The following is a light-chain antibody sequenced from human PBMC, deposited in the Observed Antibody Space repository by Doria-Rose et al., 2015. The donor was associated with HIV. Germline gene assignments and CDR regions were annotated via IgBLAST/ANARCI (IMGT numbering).Light chain of an antibody. CDR3: HQYGTSWT. CDR2: DGS. CDR1: QSFSSTY. J-gene: IGKJ1*01. V-gene: IGKV3-20*01. Sequence: TQSPGTLSLSPGERATLSCRASQSFSSTYLAWYQQKPGQAPSLLIYDGSTRATGIPDRFSASGSGTYFTLTINRLEPEDFALYYCHQYGTSWTFGQGTKAEI.